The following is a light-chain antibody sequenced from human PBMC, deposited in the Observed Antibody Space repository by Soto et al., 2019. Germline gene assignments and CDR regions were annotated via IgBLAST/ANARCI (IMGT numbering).Light chain of an antibody. Sequence: QSALTQPRSVSGSPGQSVTISCTGTSSDVGGYKYVSWYQQFPDKAPKLMIYDVSQRPSGVPDRFSGSKSGNTASLTISGLQADDEADYYCCSYAGSSTRVFGTGTKVTVL. J-gene: IGLJ1*01. CDR1: SSDVGGYKY. CDR3: CSYAGSSTRV. CDR2: DVS. V-gene: IGLV2-11*01.